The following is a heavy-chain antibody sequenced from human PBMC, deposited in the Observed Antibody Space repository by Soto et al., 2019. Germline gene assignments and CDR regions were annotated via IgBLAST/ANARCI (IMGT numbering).Heavy chain of an antibody. CDR2: ISSGSAYI. CDR1: TFSSYS. J-gene: IGHJ5*02. CDR3: TREEGGIYDNWFNP. D-gene: IGHD2-15*01. V-gene: IGHV3-21*01. Sequence: EVQLVESGGGLVKPGESLRLSCTFTFSSYSLNWFRQAPGKGLEWVSSISSGSAYIKYADSVKGRFTISRDNANNLLYLQRRSLRVDDSAVYYCTREEGGIYDNWFNPWGQGTLVTVSS.